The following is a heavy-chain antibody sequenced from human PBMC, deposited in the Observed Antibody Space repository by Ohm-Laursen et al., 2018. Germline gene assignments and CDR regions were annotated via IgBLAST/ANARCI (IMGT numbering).Heavy chain of an antibody. CDR3: AKVFKRCGGDCPYYFDY. V-gene: IGHV3-23*01. CDR1: GFTFSSYA. CDR2: ISGTGGST. J-gene: IGHJ4*02. Sequence: GSLRLSCSASGFTFSSYAMGWVRQAPGKGLEWVSAISGTGGSTYYADSVKGRFTISRDNSKNTLYLQMNSLRAEDTAVYYCAKVFKRCGGDCPYYFDYWGQGTLVTVSS. D-gene: IGHD2-21*02.